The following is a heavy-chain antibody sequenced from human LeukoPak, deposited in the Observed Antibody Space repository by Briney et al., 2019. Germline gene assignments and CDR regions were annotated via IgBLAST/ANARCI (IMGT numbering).Heavy chain of an antibody. Sequence: DSVRGRFTISRDNAKNSLFLQMNDLKDEDTAVYYCAGGRDHGFDIWGQGTMVTVSS. CDR3: AGGRDHGFDI. V-gene: IGHV3-48*02. J-gene: IGHJ3*02.